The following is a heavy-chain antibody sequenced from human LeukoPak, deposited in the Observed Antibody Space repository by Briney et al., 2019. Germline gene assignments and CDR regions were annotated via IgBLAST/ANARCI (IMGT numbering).Heavy chain of an antibody. D-gene: IGHD4-17*01. CDR3: ARVPALDYGDPQGPFDY. Sequence: SVKVSCKASGYTFTSYYMHWVRQAPGQGLEWIGIINPSGGSTSYAQKLQGRVTMTRDTSTNTVYMELSSLRSEDTAVYYCARVPALDYGDPQGPFDYWGQGTLVTVSS. J-gene: IGHJ4*02. CDR2: INPSGGST. CDR1: GYTFTSYY. V-gene: IGHV1-46*01.